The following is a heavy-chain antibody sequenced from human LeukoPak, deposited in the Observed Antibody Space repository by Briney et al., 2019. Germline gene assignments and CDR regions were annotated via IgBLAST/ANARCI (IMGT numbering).Heavy chain of an antibody. CDR2: INHGGST. V-gene: IGHV4-34*01. D-gene: IGHD6-13*01. Sequence: PSETLSLTCAVYGGSFSGYYWSWIRQPPGKGLEWNGEINHGGSTNYNPSLKSRVTISVDTSKNQFSLKLSSVTAADTAVYYCARYRTTGYSSSWGSVYNWFDPWGQGTLVTVSS. CDR3: ARYRTTGYSSSWGSVYNWFDP. J-gene: IGHJ5*02. CDR1: GGSFSGYY.